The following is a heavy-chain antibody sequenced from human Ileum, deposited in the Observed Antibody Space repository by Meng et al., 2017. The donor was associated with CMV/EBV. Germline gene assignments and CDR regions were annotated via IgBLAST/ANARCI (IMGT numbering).Heavy chain of an antibody. CDR3: ARNVGFYSSQIAY. CDR2: VYYSGTT. J-gene: IGHJ4*02. D-gene: IGHD3-3*01. V-gene: IGHV4-39*07. Sequence: LQLEESGPGQVKPSEPLSLTCPASGGSTPSSTYYWGWIRQPPGKGLEWIGSVYYSGTTYYNPSLKSRVNMSIDTSKNRFSLKLSSATAADTAVYYCARNVGFYSSQIAYWGQGALVTVSS. CDR1: GGSTPSSTYY.